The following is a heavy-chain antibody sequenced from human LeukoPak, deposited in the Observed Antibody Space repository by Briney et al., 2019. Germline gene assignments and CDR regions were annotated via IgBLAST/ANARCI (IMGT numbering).Heavy chain of an antibody. CDR1: GGSISSGDYY. J-gene: IGHJ5*02. CDR3: ARGLRDSSGWYNWFDP. CDR2: IYYSGST. V-gene: IGHV4-30-4*08. D-gene: IGHD6-19*01. Sequence: PSETLSLTCTVSGGSISSGDYYWSWIRQPPGEGLEWIGYIYYSGSTYYNPSLKSRVTISVDTSKNQFSLKLSSVTAADTAVYYCARGLRDSSGWYNWFDPWGQGTLVTVSS.